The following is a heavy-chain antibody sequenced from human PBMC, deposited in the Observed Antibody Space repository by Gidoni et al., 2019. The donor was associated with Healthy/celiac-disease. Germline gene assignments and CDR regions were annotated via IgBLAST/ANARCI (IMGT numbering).Heavy chain of an antibody. CDR2: ISAYNGNT. CDR1: GYPFTSYV. Sequence: VQLVQSGAEVKKPGASVKVSCKASGYPFTSYVIIWVLQAPGQGLEWMGWISAYNGNTNYAQKLQGRVNMTTDTSTSTAYMELRSLRSDDTAVYYCARGRNTGCWRGYYVGNWFDPWGQGTLVTVSS. V-gene: IGHV1-18*01. D-gene: IGHD3-3*01. CDR3: ARGRNTGCWRGYYVGNWFDP. J-gene: IGHJ5*02.